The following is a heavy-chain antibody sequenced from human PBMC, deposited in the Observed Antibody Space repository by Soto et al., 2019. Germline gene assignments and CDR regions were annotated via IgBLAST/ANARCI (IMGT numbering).Heavy chain of an antibody. J-gene: IGHJ4*02. CDR3: ARERYYYDSSGYYEPYYFDY. Sequence: PLETLCLTCTVSGGYISNHYLSWIRQPPGKGLEWIGYIYYNGNTNYNPSLKSRVTMSVDTSKNQISLKLSSVTAADTAVYYCARERYYYDSSGYYEPYYFDYWGQGTLVTVSS. V-gene: IGHV4-59*11. CDR2: IYYNGNT. D-gene: IGHD3-22*01. CDR1: GGYISNHY.